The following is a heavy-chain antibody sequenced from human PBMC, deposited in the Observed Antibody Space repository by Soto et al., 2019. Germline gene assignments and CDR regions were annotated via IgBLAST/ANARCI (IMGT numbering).Heavy chain of an antibody. J-gene: IGHJ4*02. Sequence: QVQLVQSGAEVKKPGASVKVSCKASGYTFTSYGISWVRQAPGQGLEWMGWISAYNGNTNYAQKLQGRVTMTTATSTSTAYMGLRSRRSDDTAVYYCARVGSFDWLQRPYLPGDYWGQGTLVTVSS. V-gene: IGHV1-18*01. CDR1: GYTFTSYG. CDR3: ARVGSFDWLQRPYLPGDY. CDR2: ISAYNGNT. D-gene: IGHD3-9*01.